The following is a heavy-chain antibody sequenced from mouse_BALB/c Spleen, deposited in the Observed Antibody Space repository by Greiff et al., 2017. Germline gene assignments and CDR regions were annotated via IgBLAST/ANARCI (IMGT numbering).Heavy chain of an antibody. CDR2: IWAGGST. CDR3: ARDYYGYWFAY. CDR1: GFSLTSYG. J-gene: IGHJ3*01. D-gene: IGHD1-2*01. V-gene: IGHV2-9*02. Sequence: VKLMESGPGLVAPSQSLSITCTVSGFSLTSYGVPWVRQPPGKGLEWLGVIWAGGSTNYNSALMSRLSISKDNSKSQVFLKMNSLQTDDTAMYYCARDYYGYWFAYWGQGTLVTVSA.